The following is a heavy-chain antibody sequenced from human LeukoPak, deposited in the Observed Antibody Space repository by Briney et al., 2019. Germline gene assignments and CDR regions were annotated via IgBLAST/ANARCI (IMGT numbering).Heavy chain of an antibody. Sequence: SQTLSLTCAVSGGSISSGGYSWSWIRQPPGKGLEWIGYIYHSGSTYYNPSLKSRVTIPVDRSKNQFSLKLSSVTAADTAVYYCARVTGGSTFDYWGQGTLVTVSS. J-gene: IGHJ4*02. V-gene: IGHV4-30-2*01. CDR2: IYHSGST. CDR3: ARVTGGSTFDY. CDR1: GGSISSGGYS. D-gene: IGHD7-27*01.